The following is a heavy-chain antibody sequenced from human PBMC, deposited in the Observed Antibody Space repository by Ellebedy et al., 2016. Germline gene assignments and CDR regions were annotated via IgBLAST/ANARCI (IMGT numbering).Heavy chain of an antibody. J-gene: IGHJ5*02. CDR2: MNPNSGNT. Sequence: ASVKVSCXASGYTFTSYDINWVRQATGQGLEWMGWMNPNSGNTGYAQKFQGRVTMTRNTSISTAYMELSSLRSEDTAVYYCARGSLVYDILTGSPGVNWFDPWGQGTLVTVSS. V-gene: IGHV1-8*01. D-gene: IGHD3-9*01. CDR1: GYTFTSYD. CDR3: ARGSLVYDILTGSPGVNWFDP.